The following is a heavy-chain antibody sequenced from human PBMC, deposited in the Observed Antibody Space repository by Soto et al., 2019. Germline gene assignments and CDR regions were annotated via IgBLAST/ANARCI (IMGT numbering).Heavy chain of an antibody. V-gene: IGHV4-30-2*06. J-gene: IGHJ4*02. Sequence: PSETLSLTCSVSGVTISYGGYSWSWIRQSPGKGPEWLGYISHVETTYYNPSFQSRLSLSIDRTRNQFSLSLSSMTAADKAVHYCARGGGYDSFDFWGKGIQVTSPQ. CDR2: ISHVETT. CDR3: ARGGGYDSFDF. D-gene: IGHD3-3*01. CDR1: GVTISYGGYS.